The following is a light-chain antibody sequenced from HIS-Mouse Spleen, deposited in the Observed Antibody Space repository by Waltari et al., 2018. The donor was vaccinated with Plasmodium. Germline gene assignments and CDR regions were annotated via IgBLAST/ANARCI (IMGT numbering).Light chain of an antibody. V-gene: IGLV1-44*01. CDR1: SSNIGSTT. J-gene: IGLJ3*02. Sequence: QSVLTQPPSASGTPGQRVTISCSGSSSNIGSTTVNWYQQLPGTAPKLLIYSNNQRPSGVSNRFSGSKSGNTVSLTISGLQAEDEADYYCCSYAGSSTNWVFGGGTKLTVL. CDR3: CSYAGSSTNWV. CDR2: SNN.